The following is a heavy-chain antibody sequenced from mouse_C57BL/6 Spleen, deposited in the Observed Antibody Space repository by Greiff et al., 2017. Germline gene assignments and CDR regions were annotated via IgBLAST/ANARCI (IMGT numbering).Heavy chain of an antibody. Sequence: EVKLMESGGGLVQPGGSMKLSCAASGFTFSDAWMDWVRQSPEKGLEWVAEIRNKANNRATYYAESVKGRFTISRDDSKSSVYLQMNSLRAEDTGIYYCTRLGFYYAMDYWGQGTSVTVSS. D-gene: IGHD4-1*01. CDR2: IRNKANNRAT. CDR1: GFTFSDAW. V-gene: IGHV6-6*01. J-gene: IGHJ4*01. CDR3: TRLGFYYAMDY.